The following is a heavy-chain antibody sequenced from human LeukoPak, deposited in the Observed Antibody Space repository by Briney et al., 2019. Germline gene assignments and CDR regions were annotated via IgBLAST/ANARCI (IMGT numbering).Heavy chain of an antibody. CDR3: ARESPYDGAFDI. CDR1: GGSISSDY. CDR2: IYYSGST. J-gene: IGHJ3*02. Sequence: SETLSLTCIVSGGSISSDYWTWVRHPPGKGLEWIGYIYYSGSTNYNPSLKSRVTTSLDTSKNQFSLKLSSVTAADTAVYYCARESPYDGAFDIWGQGTVVTVSS. D-gene: IGHD5-12*01. V-gene: IGHV4-59*01.